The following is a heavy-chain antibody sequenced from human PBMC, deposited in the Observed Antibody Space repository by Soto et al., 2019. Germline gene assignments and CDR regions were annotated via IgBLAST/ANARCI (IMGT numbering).Heavy chain of an antibody. V-gene: IGHV4-59*01. CDR2: IYYSGST. CDR3: ARGDSSGSSPNARSWCDP. D-gene: IGHD3-10*01. CDR1: AGSISSYY. Sequence: SETLSRTCTLSAGSISSYYWSWLRLPPGKGLEWIGYIYYSGSTNYNPSLKSRVTISVDTSKNQFSLKLSSVTAADTAVYDSARGDSSGSSPNARSWCDPWGQRTRVTVSS. J-gene: IGHJ5*02.